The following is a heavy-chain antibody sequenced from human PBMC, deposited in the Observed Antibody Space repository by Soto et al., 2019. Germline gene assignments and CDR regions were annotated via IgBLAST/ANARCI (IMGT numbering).Heavy chain of an antibody. CDR3: AKAESLIYYYYYGMDV. CDR1: GFTFSSYA. Sequence: GGSLRLSCAASGFTFSSYAMSWVRQAPGKGLEWVSAISGSGGSTYYADSVKGRFTISRDNSKNTLYLQMSSLRAEDTAVYYCAKAESLIYYYYYGMDVWGQGTTVTVSS. V-gene: IGHV3-23*01. CDR2: ISGSGGST. J-gene: IGHJ6*02.